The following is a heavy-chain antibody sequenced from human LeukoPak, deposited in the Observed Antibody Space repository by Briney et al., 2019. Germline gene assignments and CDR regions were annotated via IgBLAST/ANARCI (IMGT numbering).Heavy chain of an antibody. D-gene: IGHD6-13*01. CDR3: ARGGRIAAAGTTRATEYFQH. CDR1: GGSYSGYY. Sequence: PSETLSLTCAVYGGSYSGYYWSWIRQPPGKGLEWIGEINHSGSTNYNPSHKIRATISVDTSKNQFSLKLSSVTAADTAVYYCARGGRIAAAGTTRATEYFQHWGQGTLVTVSS. CDR2: INHSGST. J-gene: IGHJ1*01. V-gene: IGHV4-34*01.